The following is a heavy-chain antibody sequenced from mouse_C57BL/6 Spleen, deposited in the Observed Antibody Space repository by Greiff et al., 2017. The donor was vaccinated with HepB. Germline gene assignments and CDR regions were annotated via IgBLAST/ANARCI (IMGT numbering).Heavy chain of an antibody. CDR3: ARNYDGYYLFAY. D-gene: IGHD2-3*01. J-gene: IGHJ3*01. V-gene: IGHV5-12*01. CDR1: GFTFSDYY. Sequence: EVQVVESGGGLVQPGGSLKLSCAASGFTFSDYYMYWVRQTPEKRLEWVAYISNGGGSTYYPDTVKGRFTISRDNAKNTLYLQMSRLKSEDTAMYYCARNYDGYYLFAYWGQGTLVTVSA. CDR2: ISNGGGST.